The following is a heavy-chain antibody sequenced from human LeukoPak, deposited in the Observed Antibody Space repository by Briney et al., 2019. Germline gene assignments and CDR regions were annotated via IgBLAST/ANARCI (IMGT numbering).Heavy chain of an antibody. CDR2: ISSGSGII. V-gene: IGHV3-48*01. CDR3: ARWGSGATRAFDI. D-gene: IGHD1-26*01. CDR1: GFTFSSYS. Sequence: GALRLSCXASGFTFSSYSMNRVRQAPGNGLEWVSHISSGSGIIYYAHSVKGRFTISRDNAKNSLYLQMNSLRAEDTAVYYCARWGSGATRAFDIWGQGTMVTVSS. J-gene: IGHJ3*02.